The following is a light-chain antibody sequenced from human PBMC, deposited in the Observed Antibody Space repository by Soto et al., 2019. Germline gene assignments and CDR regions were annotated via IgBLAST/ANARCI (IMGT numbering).Light chain of an antibody. CDR2: EDT. CDR1: SSDVGSYDL. V-gene: IGLV2-23*01. Sequence: QSALTQPASVSGSPGQSITISCTGTSSDVGSYDLVSWYQQHPGKAPKLMIYEDTKRPLGVSNRFSASKSGYTASLTISGLQAEDEADYYCSSYAGSITYVLFGAGTKLTVL. CDR3: SSYAGSITYVL. J-gene: IGLJ2*01.